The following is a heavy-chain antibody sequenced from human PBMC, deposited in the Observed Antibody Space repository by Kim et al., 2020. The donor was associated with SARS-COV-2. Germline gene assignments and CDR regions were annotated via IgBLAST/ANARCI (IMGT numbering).Heavy chain of an antibody. Sequence: GGSLRLSCAASGFTFSDYYMSWIRQAPGKGLEWVSYISSSGSTIYYADSVKGRFTISRDNAKNSLYLQMNSLRAEDTAVYYCARRSTYYYDSSGLDYWGQGTLVTVSS. CDR3: ARRSTYYYDSSGLDY. J-gene: IGHJ4*02. CDR2: ISSSGSTI. CDR1: GFTFSDYY. D-gene: IGHD3-22*01. V-gene: IGHV3-11*01.